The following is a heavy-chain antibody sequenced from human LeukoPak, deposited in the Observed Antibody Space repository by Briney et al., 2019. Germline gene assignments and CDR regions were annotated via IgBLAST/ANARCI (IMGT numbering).Heavy chain of an antibody. D-gene: IGHD1-26*01. CDR1: RFTFDDYA. V-gene: IGHV3-9*01. CDR2: ISWNSGSI. J-gene: IGHJ4*02. CDR3: AKGGGSYLYYSDY. Sequence: PGGSLRLSCAASRFTFDDYAMHWVRQAPGKGLEWVSGISWNSGSIGYADSVKGRFTISRDNAKNSLYLQMNSLRAEDTALYYCAKGGGSYLYYSDYWGQGTLVTVSS.